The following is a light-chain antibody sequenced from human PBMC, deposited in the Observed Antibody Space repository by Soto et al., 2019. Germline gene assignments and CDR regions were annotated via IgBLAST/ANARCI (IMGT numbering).Light chain of an antibody. Sequence: QSALTQPPSASGSPGQSVTISCTGTSSDVGGYNYVSWYQQHPGKAPKLMISEVSKRPSGVPDRFSGSKSGNTASLNVSGLQAEEESDYYCSSFAGNNNLVFGGGTKLTVL. CDR1: SSDVGGYNY. CDR2: EVS. J-gene: IGLJ2*01. CDR3: SSFAGNNNLV. V-gene: IGLV2-8*01.